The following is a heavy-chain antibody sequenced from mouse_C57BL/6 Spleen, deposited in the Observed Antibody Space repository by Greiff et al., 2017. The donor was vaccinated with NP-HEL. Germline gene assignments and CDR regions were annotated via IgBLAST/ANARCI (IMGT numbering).Heavy chain of an antibody. Sequence: VQLQQSGAELVRPGASVKLSCPASGFNIKDYYMHWVKQRPEQGLEWIGRIDPEDGGTEYAPKFQGKATMTADTSSNTAYLQLSSLTSEDTAVYYCTTPYDYDKGLYFDVWGTGTTVTVSS. V-gene: IGHV14-1*01. J-gene: IGHJ1*03. CDR3: TTPYDYDKGLYFDV. CDR1: GFNIKDYY. CDR2: IDPEDGGT. D-gene: IGHD2-4*01.